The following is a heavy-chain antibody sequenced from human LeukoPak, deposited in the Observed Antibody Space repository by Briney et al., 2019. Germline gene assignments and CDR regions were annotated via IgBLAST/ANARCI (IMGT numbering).Heavy chain of an antibody. J-gene: IGHJ3*02. CDR3: AKIGWDDAFDI. Sequence: PGGSLRLSCAASGLTFINYAMTWVRQAPGKGLEWVSAISGSGGSTYYADSVKGRFTISRDNSKNTLYLQMNSLRAEDTAVYYCAKIGWDDAFDIWGQGTMVTVSS. D-gene: IGHD6-19*01. CDR1: GLTFINYA. V-gene: IGHV3-23*01. CDR2: ISGSGGST.